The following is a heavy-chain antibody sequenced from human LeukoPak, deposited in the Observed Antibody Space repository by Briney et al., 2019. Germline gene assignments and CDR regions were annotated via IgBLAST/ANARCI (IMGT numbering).Heavy chain of an antibody. D-gene: IGHD4-17*01. CDR3: ARNRGDPSYFDY. CDR1: GFTFSDHW. V-gene: IGHV3-21*01. CDR2: ISTSSSYI. Sequence: GGSLRLSCAASGFTFSDHWMHWVRQAPGKGLEWVSSISTSSSYIYYADSVKGRFTISRNNPKNSLYLQMNSLRAEDTAVYYCARNRGDPSYFDYWGQGTLVTVSS. J-gene: IGHJ4*02.